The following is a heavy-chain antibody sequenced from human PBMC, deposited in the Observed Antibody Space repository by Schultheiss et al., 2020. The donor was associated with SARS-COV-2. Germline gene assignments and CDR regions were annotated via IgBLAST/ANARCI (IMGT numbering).Heavy chain of an antibody. J-gene: IGHJ6*02. D-gene: IGHD1-26*01. CDR2: INHSGSN. CDR1: GGSFSGYY. Sequence: SETLSLTCAVYGGSFSGYYWSWIRQPPGKGLEWIGEINHSGSNNYNPSLKSRVTISVDTSKNQVSLKVRSVTAADTAVYYCARVVGGPTFEAFFGMDVWGQGTTVTVSS. CDR3: ARVVGGPTFEAFFGMDV. V-gene: IGHV4-34*01.